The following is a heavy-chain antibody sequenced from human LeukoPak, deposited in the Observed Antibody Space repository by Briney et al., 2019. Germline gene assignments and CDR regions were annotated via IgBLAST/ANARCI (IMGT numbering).Heavy chain of an antibody. V-gene: IGHV3-9*01. D-gene: IGHD6-19*01. CDR2: ISWNSGSI. Sequence: PGGSLRLSCAASGFTFDDYAMHWVRQAPGKGLEWVSGISWNSGSIGYADSVKGRFTISRDNAKNSLYLQMNSLRAEDTALYYCAKDRGGAVAGPSDCWGQGTLVTVSS. CDR1: GFTFDDYA. CDR3: AKDRGGAVAGPSDC. J-gene: IGHJ4*02.